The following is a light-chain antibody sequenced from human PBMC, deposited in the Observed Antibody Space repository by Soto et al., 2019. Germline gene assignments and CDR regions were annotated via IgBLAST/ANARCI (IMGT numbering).Light chain of an antibody. J-gene: IGLJ2*01. CDR1: SSDVGAYSY. CDR3: SSYAGSNNFVV. Sequence: QSVLTQPPSASGSPGQSVTISCTGTSSDVGAYSYVSWYQQHPGKAPKLMIYEVSKRPSGVPDRFSGSKSGNTASLTVSGLQPQDEADYYCSSYAGSNNFVVFGGGTKLTVL. V-gene: IGLV2-8*01. CDR2: EVS.